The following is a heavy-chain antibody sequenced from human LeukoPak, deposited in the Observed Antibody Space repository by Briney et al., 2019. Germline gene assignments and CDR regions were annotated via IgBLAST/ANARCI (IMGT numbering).Heavy chain of an antibody. CDR1: GGSISSYY. CDR2: IYYSGST. Sequence: SETLSLTCTVSGGSISSYYWSWIRQPPGKGLEWIGYIYYSGSTNYNPSLKSRVTISVDTSKNQFSLKLSSVTAADTAVYYCARDANYVDYYGMDVWGQGTTVTVSS. D-gene: IGHD3-16*01. V-gene: IGHV4-59*01. CDR3: ARDANYVDYYGMDV. J-gene: IGHJ6*02.